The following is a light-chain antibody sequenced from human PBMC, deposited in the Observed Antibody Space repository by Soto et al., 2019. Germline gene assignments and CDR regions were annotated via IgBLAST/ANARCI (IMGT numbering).Light chain of an antibody. CDR1: QSVRTN. Sequence: EVMMTQVPDTVSVTPGKTVTLSCGASQSVRTNLDWYQQRPGQAPRLLIHYSSTRASDIPARLRGSGYGTNLTIAISSMQSEDFEVYYCQQYAYWPETFGQGTKVDIK. V-gene: IGKV3D-15*01. J-gene: IGKJ1*01. CDR2: YSS. CDR3: QQYAYWPET.